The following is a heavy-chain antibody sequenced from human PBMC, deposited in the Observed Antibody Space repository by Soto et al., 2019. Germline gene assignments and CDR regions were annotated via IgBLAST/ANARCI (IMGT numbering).Heavy chain of an antibody. CDR1: GGSISSSNW. D-gene: IGHD5-18*01. CDR3: ATQGGYSYGTFDY. J-gene: IGHJ4*02. CDR2: IYHSGST. V-gene: IGHV4-4*02. Sequence: SETLSLTCAVSGGSISSSNWWSWVRQPPGKGLEWIGEIYHSGSTNYNPSLKSRVTISVDKSKNQFSLKLSSVTAADTAVYYCATQGGYSYGTFDYRGKGTLVTVS.